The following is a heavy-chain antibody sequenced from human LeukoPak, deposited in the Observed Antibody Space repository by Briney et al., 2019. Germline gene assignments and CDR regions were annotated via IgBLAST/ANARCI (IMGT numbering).Heavy chain of an antibody. Sequence: PGGSLRLSCAASGFTFSSYWMSWVRQAPGKGLEWVANIKQDGSEKYSVDSVRGRCTISRDNAKNSLYLQMNSLRDEDTAVYYCARIVRGIVIPQNAFDIWGQGTMVTVSS. D-gene: IGHD3-22*01. V-gene: IGHV3-7*01. CDR3: ARIVRGIVIPQNAFDI. CDR1: GFTFSSYW. J-gene: IGHJ3*02. CDR2: IKQDGSEK.